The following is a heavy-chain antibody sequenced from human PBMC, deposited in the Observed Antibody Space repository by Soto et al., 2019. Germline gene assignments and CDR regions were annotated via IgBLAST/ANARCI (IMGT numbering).Heavy chain of an antibody. CDR3: GKDTLDCSGGDCPLYYYYGMDV. CDR1: GFTFRSYG. Sequence: QVQLVESGGGVVQPGRSLRLSCAASGFTFRSYGMHWVHQAPGKGLEWLAVISNDGTNKYLADSVKGRLTLSRDNSRNTLSLEINNLRPEDTAVYYCGKDTLDCSGGDCPLYYYYGMDVWGQGTTVTVSS. J-gene: IGHJ6*02. CDR2: ISNDGTNK. D-gene: IGHD2-15*01. V-gene: IGHV3-30*18.